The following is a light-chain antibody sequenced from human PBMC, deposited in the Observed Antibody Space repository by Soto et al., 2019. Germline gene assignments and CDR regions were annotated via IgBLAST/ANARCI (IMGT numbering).Light chain of an antibody. CDR3: QQYDNLPLT. CDR2: AAS. V-gene: IGKV1-33*01. J-gene: IGKJ4*01. Sequence: DIQMTQSPSSLSASVGDRVTITCRASQSISSYLNWYQQKPGKAPKLLIYAASSLETRVPARFSGSGSGTDFTFTISSLQPEDFATYYCQQYDNLPLTFGGGTKVDIK. CDR1: QSISSY.